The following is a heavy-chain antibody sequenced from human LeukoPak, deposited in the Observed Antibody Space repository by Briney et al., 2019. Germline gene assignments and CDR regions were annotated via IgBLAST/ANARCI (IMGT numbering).Heavy chain of an antibody. J-gene: IGHJ4*02. V-gene: IGHV3-33*01. D-gene: IGHD3-10*01. CDR3: ARGDGSGARLGY. Sequence: GGSLILSCAASGFTFSYYGMHWVRQAPGKGLEWVAVIWYDGSNKYYADSVQGRFTISRDSSKNTLYLQMNSLRAEDTAVYYCARGDGSGARLGYWGQGTLVTVSS. CDR1: GFTFSYYG. CDR2: IWYDGSNK.